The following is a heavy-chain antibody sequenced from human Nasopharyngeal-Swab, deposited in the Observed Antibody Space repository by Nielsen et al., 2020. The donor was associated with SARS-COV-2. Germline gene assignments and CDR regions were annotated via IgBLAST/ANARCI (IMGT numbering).Heavy chain of an antibody. V-gene: IGHV4-39*07. CDR3: AREDTIKFGELVVGDAFGI. J-gene: IGHJ3*02. Sequence: WIRQPPGKGLEWIGSMYESGKTYYNPSLKSRVTISVDTSKNQFSLKLNSVTAADTAVYFCAREDTIKFGELVVGDAFGIWSQGIMVTVSS. CDR2: MYESGKT. D-gene: IGHD3-16*02.